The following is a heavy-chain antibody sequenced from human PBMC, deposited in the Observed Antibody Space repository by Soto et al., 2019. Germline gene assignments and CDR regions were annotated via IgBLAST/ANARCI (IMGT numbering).Heavy chain of an antibody. V-gene: IGHV4-4*07. CDR1: GGSISSYY. J-gene: IGHJ4*02. CDR3: ARACSSNSCYDVFDD. Sequence: QVQLQESGPGLLKPSETLSLTCTVSGGSISSYYWSWIRQPAGKGLEWIGRIYTSGSTNYNPSLKSRVTMSVDTSKNQSSLKLSSVTAADTAVYYCARACSSNSCYDVFDDWGQGTLVTVSS. D-gene: IGHD2-2*01. CDR2: IYTSGST.